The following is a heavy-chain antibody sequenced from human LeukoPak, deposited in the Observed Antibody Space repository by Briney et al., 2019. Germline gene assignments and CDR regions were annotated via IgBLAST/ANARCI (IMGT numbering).Heavy chain of an antibody. V-gene: IGHV3-21*01. D-gene: IGHD3-22*01. CDR1: GFTFSSYS. CDR3: ARDYTMIRYYFAY. CDR2: ISSSSSYI. J-gene: IGHJ4*02. Sequence: PGGSLRLSCAASGFTFSSYSMNWVRQAPGKGLEWVSSISSSSSYIYYADSVKGRFTISRDNAKNSLYLQMNSLRAEDTAVYYCARDYTMIRYYFAYWGQGTLVTVSS.